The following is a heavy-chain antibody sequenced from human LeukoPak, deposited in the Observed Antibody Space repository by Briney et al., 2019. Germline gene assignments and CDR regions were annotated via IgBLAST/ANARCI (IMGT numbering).Heavy chain of an antibody. Sequence: GGSLRLSCAASGFTFSRYAMSWVRQAPGKGLEWVSVIYSGGSTYYADSVKGRFTISRDNSKITLYLQMNSLRAEDTAVYYCARERGDKRGPWDYYYYYGMDVWGQGTTVTVSS. CDR2: IYSGGST. J-gene: IGHJ6*02. D-gene: IGHD2-15*01. V-gene: IGHV3-53*01. CDR3: ARERGDKRGPWDYYYYYGMDV. CDR1: GFTFSRYA.